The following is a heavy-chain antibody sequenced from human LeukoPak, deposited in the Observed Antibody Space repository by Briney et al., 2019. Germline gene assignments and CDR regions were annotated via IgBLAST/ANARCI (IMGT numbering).Heavy chain of an antibody. D-gene: IGHD3-22*01. CDR2: INPNSGGT. Sequence: ASVEVSCKASGYTFTGYYMHWVRQAPGQGVEWMGWINPNSGGTNYAQKFQGRVTMTRDTSITTVYMSLTRLTSADTAVYYCARGSLINSRGRHAHFDFWGQGTGVTVSS. V-gene: IGHV1-2*02. J-gene: IGHJ4*02. CDR1: GYTFTGYY. CDR3: ARGSLINSRGRHAHFDF.